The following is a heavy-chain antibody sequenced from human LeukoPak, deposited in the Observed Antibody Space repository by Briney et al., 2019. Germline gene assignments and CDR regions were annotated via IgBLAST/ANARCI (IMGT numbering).Heavy chain of an antibody. CDR3: ARDRWMDV. V-gene: IGHV3-13*04. CDR2: IGIAGDT. Sequence: GGALRLSCAASGFTLSRYAMHWVRHPTGKGLEWVSSIGIAGDTYYAASVKGRFTISRENDKNSLYLQMNSLTAGDTAVYYCARDRWMDVWGQGTTVTVSS. CDR1: GFTLSRYA. D-gene: IGHD5-24*01. J-gene: IGHJ6*02.